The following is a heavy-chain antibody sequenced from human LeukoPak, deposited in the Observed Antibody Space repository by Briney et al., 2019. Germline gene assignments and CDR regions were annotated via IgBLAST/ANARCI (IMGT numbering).Heavy chain of an antibody. CDR2: IYQTGST. CDR3: ARDVSITMIQGVTFDY. Sequence: PSETLSLTCTVSGYSISSDYYWGWIRQPPGKGLEWIGNIYQTGSTYYNPSLTSRVTISIDTSKNQFSLKLSSVTAADTAVYYCARDVSITMIQGVTFDYWGQGALVTVSP. D-gene: IGHD3-10*01. J-gene: IGHJ4*02. CDR1: GYSISSDYY. V-gene: IGHV4-38-2*02.